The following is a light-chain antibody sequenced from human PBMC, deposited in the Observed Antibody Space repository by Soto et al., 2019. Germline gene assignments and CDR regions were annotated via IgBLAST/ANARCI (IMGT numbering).Light chain of an antibody. CDR3: SSYTSTTLV. V-gene: IGLV2-14*01. Sequence: QSALTQPASVSGSRGQSITISCTGTSSDVGGYDFVSWYQHHPGKVPKLMIFEVSKRPSGVSNRFSGSKSGNTASLTISGLQAEDEADYYCSSYTSTTLVFGGGTKLTVL. CDR2: EVS. J-gene: IGLJ2*01. CDR1: SSDVGGYDF.